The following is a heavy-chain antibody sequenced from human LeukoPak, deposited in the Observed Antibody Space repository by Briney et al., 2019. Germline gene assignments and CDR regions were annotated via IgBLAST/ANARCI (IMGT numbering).Heavy chain of an antibody. CDR3: ARDHIAAAGTLDY. V-gene: IGHV4-4*02. D-gene: IGHD6-13*01. J-gene: IGHJ4*02. CDR1: GGSLSSSNW. CDR2: IYHSGST. Sequence: PSETLSLTCAVSGGSLSSSNWWSWVRQPPGKGLEWVGEIYHSGSTNYNPSLKSRVAISVDKSKNQFSLKLSSVTAADTAVYYCARDHIAAAGTLDYWGQGTLVTVSS.